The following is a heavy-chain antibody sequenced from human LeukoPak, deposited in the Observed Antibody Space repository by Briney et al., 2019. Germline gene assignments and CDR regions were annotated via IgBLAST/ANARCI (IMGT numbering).Heavy chain of an antibody. CDR2: ISTMSSTK. CDR3: ARGKIGYYYGDYDGF. Sequence: PGGSLRLSCAASGFTFSSYDMNWVRQAPGKGLEWFSYISTMSSTKYYADSVKGRFTISRDNAKNSLYLQMNSLRDEDTAVYYCARGKIGYYYGDYDGFWGQGTLVTVSS. CDR1: GFTFSSYD. D-gene: IGHD4-17*01. J-gene: IGHJ4*02. V-gene: IGHV3-48*02.